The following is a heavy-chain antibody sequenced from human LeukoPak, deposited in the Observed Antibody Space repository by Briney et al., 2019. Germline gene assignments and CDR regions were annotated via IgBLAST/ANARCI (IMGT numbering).Heavy chain of an antibody. Sequence: GGSLRLSCAASGFTFSNAWMSWVRQAPGKGLEWVGRIKSKTDGGTTDYAAPVKGRFTISRDDSKNTLYLQMNSLKTEDTAVYYCTTDGKLRYFDWLRPYYYYGMDVWGQGTTVTVSS. CDR1: GFTFSNAW. J-gene: IGHJ6*02. CDR3: TTDGKLRYFDWLRPYYYYGMDV. CDR2: IKSKTDGGTT. D-gene: IGHD3-9*01. V-gene: IGHV3-15*01.